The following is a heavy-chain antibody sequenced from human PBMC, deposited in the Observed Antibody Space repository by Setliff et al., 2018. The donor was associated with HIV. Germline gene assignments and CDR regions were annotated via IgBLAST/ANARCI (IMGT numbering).Heavy chain of an antibody. CDR2: INTNTGNP. D-gene: IGHD2-21*01. J-gene: IGHJ4*02. V-gene: IGHV7-4-1*02. CDR3: ARVSDTGVDPQTHRDY. Sequence: ASVKVSCKTSGYTFTNYALNWVRQAPGQGLEWMGWINTNTGNPTYAQGFTGRFVFSLDTSVSTAYLQISSLKAEDSATYYCARVSDTGVDPQTHRDYWGQGTPVTVSS. CDR1: GYTFTNYA.